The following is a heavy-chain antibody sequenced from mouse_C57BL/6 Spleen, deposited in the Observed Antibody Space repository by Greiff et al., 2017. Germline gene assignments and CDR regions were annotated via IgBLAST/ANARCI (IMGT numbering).Heavy chain of an antibody. V-gene: IGHV1-18*01. D-gene: IGHD2-4*01. J-gene: IGHJ3*01. CDR1: GYTFTDYN. CDR3: ARKVYYDYDVFAY. CDR2: INPNNGGT. Sequence: FQLQQSGPELVKPGASVKIPCKASGYTFTDYNMDWVKQSHGKSLEWIGDINPNNGGTIYNQKFKGKATLTVDKSSSTADMELRSLTSEDTAVYYCARKVYYDYDVFAYWGQGTLVTVSA.